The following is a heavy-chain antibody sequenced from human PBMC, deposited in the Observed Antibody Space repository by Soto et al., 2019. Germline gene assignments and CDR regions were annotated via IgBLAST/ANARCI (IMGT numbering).Heavy chain of an antibody. CDR3: ARAKGYYDSSGYYPLDY. CDR1: GGSISSYY. J-gene: IGHJ4*02. Sequence: SETLSLTCTVSGGSISSYYWSWIRQPPGKGLEWIGYIYYSGSTNYNPSLKSRVTISVDTSKNQFSLKLSSVTAADTAVYYCARAKGYYDSSGYYPLDYWGQGTLVTVSS. CDR2: IYYSGST. V-gene: IGHV4-59*01. D-gene: IGHD3-22*01.